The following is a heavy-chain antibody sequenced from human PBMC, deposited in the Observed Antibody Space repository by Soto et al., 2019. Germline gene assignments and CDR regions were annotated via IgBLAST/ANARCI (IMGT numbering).Heavy chain of an antibody. CDR1: GYTFTGYY. D-gene: IGHD6-6*01. J-gene: IGHJ6*02. V-gene: IGHV1-2*04. CDR3: ARAFLSSSSSDYYYYYYGMAV. Sequence: ASVKVSCKASGYTFTGYYMHWVRQAPGQGLEWMGWINPNSGGTNYAQKFQGWVTMTRDTSISTAYMELSRLRSDDTAVYYCARAFLSSSSSDYYYYYYGMAVWGQGTTVTVSS. CDR2: INPNSGGT.